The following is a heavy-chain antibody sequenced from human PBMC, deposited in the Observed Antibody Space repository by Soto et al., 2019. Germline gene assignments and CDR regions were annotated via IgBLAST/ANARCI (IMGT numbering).Heavy chain of an antibody. V-gene: IGHV3-30-3*01. CDR2: IKHDGSET. D-gene: IGHD5-18*01. CDR1: EFAFSRYS. CDR3: ARIGYVYSYGGRVDS. J-gene: IGHJ5*01. Sequence: QVQLVESGGGVVQPGRSLRLSCADSEFAFSRYSMQWVRQPPGKGLEWVAVIKHDGSETYYADSVKGRFTVSKDDSKNTLSLQMNSLRPEDTALYHCARIGYVYSYGGRVDSWGQGALVIVSS.